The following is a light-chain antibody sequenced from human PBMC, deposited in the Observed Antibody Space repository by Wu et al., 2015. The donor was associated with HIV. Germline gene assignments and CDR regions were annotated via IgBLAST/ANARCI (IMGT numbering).Light chain of an antibody. V-gene: IGKV3-15*01. CDR1: QSVSSN. CDR3: QQYNKWPPIT. J-gene: IGKJ5*01. Sequence: EIVMTQSPATLSVSPGKRATLSCRASQSVSSNLAWYQQKPGQAPRLLIYGASTRATGIPARISGSGSGTEFTLTISSLQSEDFAVYYCQQYNKWPPITFGQGTRLEIK. CDR2: GAS.